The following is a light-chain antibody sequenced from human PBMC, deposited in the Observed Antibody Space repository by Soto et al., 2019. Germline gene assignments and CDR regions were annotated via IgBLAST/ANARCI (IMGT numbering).Light chain of an antibody. Sequence: QSALTQPRSVSGSPGQSVTISCTGTSSDVGGYNYVSWYQQHPGKAPKLMIYDVSKRPSGVPDRFSGSKSDNTASLTISGLQAEDEADYYCCSYAGSYSHYVFGPGTKLTVL. CDR3: CSYAGSYSHYV. CDR2: DVS. J-gene: IGLJ1*01. CDR1: SSDVGGYNY. V-gene: IGLV2-11*01.